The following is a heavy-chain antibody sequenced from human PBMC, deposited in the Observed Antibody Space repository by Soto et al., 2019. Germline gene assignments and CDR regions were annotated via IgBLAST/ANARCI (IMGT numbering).Heavy chain of an antibody. J-gene: IGHJ6*02. CDR2: TYYRSRWYI. D-gene: IGHD2-8*01. CDR3: VRYYISWAHAFDV. CDR1: GDSVSSNTAG. V-gene: IGHV6-1*01. Sequence: SQTLSLTCVISGDSVSSNTAGWNWIRQSPSRGLEWLGRTYYRSRWYIDYAVSVSGRIVINADTSRNQFSLQLNSVTPEDTAIYYWVRYYISWAHAFDVWGQGTTVTVSS.